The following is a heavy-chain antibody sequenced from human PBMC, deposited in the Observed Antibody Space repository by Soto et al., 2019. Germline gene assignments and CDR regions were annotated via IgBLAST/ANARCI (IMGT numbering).Heavy chain of an antibody. J-gene: IGHJ6*03. CDR2: IYYSGST. Sequence: PSETLSLTCTVSGGSISSYYWSWIRQPPGKGLEWIGYIYYSGSTNYNPSLKSRVTKSEDTSKNQFSLKLSTVTAADTAVYYCARHSDYYYMDVWGKGTTVTVSS. CDR3: ARHSDYYYMDV. D-gene: IGHD3-10*01. V-gene: IGHV4-59*08. CDR1: GGSISSYY.